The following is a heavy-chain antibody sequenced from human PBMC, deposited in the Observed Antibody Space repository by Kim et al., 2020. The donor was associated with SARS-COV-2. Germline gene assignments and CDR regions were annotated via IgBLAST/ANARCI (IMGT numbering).Heavy chain of an antibody. D-gene: IGHD2-21*02. V-gene: IGHV1-2*05. Sequence: ASVKVSCKASGYIFTDYFIHWVRQAPGQGLEWMGRINARTGGANYAQKFQGRVSMTRDTSISTAYMELNRLKPGDTGVYYCARGPPATAGGYTYYYYMDVWGKGTTVTVSS. CDR1: GYIFTDYF. CDR2: INARTGGA. CDR3: ARGPPATAGGYTYYYYMDV. J-gene: IGHJ6*03.